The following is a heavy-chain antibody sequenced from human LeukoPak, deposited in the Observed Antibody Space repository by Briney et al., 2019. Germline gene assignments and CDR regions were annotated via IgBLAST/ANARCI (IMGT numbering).Heavy chain of an antibody. V-gene: IGHV3-74*01. CDR1: GFTFSTYW. J-gene: IGHJ4*02. CDR3: ARGYFHGSIDY. CDR2: IESDGAST. Sequence: PGGSLRLSCAASGFTFSTYWLHWVRQAPGKGLVWVPRIESDGASTTYADSVQGRFTISRDNAKNTLYLQMNSLRAEDTAVYYCARGYFHGSIDYWGQGTLVTVSS. D-gene: IGHD5-18*01.